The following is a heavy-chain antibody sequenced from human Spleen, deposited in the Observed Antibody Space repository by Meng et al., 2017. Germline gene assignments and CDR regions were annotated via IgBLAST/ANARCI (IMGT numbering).Heavy chain of an antibody. V-gene: IGHV3-66*01. D-gene: IGHD3-16*01. Sequence: GGSLRLSCAASGFTVSHNYMSWVRQAPGEGLEWVSVIYSGGNTYYADSVKGRFTISRDNAENSLYLQMYSLTAEDKAVYCCARISGDRGGDFYYWGQGTLVTVSS. J-gene: IGHJ4*02. CDR2: IYSGGNT. CDR1: GFTVSHNY. CDR3: ARISGDRGGDFYY.